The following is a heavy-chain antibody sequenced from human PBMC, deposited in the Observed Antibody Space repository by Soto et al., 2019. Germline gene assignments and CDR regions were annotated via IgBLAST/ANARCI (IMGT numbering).Heavy chain of an antibody. D-gene: IGHD6-19*01. CDR3: AREGSPPWGGWSYNWFDP. CDR2: ISSSSSTI. V-gene: IGHV3-48*02. J-gene: IGHJ5*02. Sequence: GGSLRLSCAASGFTFSSYSMNRVRQAPGKGLEWVSYISSSSSTIYYADSVKGRFTISRDNAKNSLYLQMNSLRDEDTAVYYCAREGSPPWGGWSYNWFDPWGQGTLVTVSS. CDR1: GFTFSSYS.